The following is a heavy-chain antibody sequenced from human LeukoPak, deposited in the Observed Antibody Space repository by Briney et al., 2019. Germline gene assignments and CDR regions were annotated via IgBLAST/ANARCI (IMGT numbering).Heavy chain of an antibody. CDR2: IWYDGSNK. CDR1: GFTFSSYG. J-gene: IGHJ4*02. D-gene: IGHD6-13*01. CDR3: AKDRDRVAAAGLFDY. V-gene: IGHV3-33*06. Sequence: PGGSLRLSCAASGFTFSSYGMDWVRQAPGKGLEWVAVIWYDGSNKYYADSVKGRFTISRDNSKNTLYLQMNSLRAEDTAVYYCAKDRDRVAAAGLFDYWGQGTLVTVSS.